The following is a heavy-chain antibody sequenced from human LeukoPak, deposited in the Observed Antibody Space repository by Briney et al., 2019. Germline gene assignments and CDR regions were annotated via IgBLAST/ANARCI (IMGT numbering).Heavy chain of an antibody. V-gene: IGHV3-7*03. CDR3: AELGITMIGGV. D-gene: IGHD3-10*02. CDR1: GFTFRTYW. Sequence: GGSLRLSCAASGFTFRTYWMSWVRQAPGKGLEWVANIKQDGNEKYYVDSVKGRFTISRDNAKNSLYLQMNSLRAEDTAVYYCAELGITMIGGVWGKGTTVTISS. CDR2: IKQDGNEK. J-gene: IGHJ6*04.